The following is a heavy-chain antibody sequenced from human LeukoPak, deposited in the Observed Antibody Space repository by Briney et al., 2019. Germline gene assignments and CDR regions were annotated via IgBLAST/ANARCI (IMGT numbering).Heavy chain of an antibody. Sequence: GESLKISCKGSGYSFTSYWIGWVRQMPGKGLEWMGIIYPGDSDTRYSPSFQGQVTISADKSISTAYLQWSSLKASDTAMYYCARRGYYGSGSYSYFDYWGQGALVTVSS. J-gene: IGHJ4*02. CDR3: ARRGYYGSGSYSYFDY. V-gene: IGHV5-51*01. CDR2: IYPGDSDT. CDR1: GYSFTSYW. D-gene: IGHD3-10*01.